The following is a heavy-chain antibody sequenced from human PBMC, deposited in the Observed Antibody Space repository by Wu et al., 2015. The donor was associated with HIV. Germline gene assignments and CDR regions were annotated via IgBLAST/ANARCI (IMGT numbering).Heavy chain of an antibody. D-gene: IGHD1-1*01. CDR2: IIPIFGTA. CDR3: ARVSTTGTTTDHYYYYMDV. Sequence: QVQLVQSGAEVKKPGSSVKVSCKASGGTFSSYAISWVRQAPGQGLEWMGGIIPIFGTANYAQKFQGRVTITADESTSTAYMELSSLRSEDTAVYYCARVSTTGTTTDHYYYYMDVWGKGTTVTVSS. V-gene: IGHV1-69*12. CDR1: GGTFSSYA. J-gene: IGHJ6*03.